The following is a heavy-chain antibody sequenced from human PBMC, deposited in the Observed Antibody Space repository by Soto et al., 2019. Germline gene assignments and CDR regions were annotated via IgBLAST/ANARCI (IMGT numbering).Heavy chain of an antibody. V-gene: IGHV4-34*01. CDR1: GGSFSGSY. CDR2: INHSGST. CDR3: ARRYCSGGRCYSTPSRYYYLDV. Sequence: QVQLQQWGAGLLKPSETLSLTCAVSGGSFSGSYWSWIRQPPGKGLEWTGEINHSGSTNYNPSLKSRFTLLVDTSKNQFSLILTSVTAADTAVYYCARRYCSGGRCYSTPSRYYYLDVWGKGSTVTVSS. D-gene: IGHD2-15*01. J-gene: IGHJ6*03.